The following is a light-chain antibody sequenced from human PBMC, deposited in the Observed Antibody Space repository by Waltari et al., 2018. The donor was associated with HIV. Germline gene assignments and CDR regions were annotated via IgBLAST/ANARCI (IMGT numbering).Light chain of an antibody. CDR3: AAWDDSLNGVV. J-gene: IGLJ2*01. CDR2: SNN. Sequence: QSVLTQPPSASGTPGPRVTIPCSGSSSTMGSTTVNWYQQLPGTAPKLLIYSNNQRPSGVPDRFSGSKSGTSASLAISGLQSEDEADYYCAAWDDSLNGVVFGGGTKLTVL. CDR1: SSTMGSTT. V-gene: IGLV1-44*01.